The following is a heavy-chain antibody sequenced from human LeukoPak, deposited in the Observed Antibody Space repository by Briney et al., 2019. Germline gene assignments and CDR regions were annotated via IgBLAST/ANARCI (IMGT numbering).Heavy chain of an antibody. Sequence: ASVKVSCKASGYTFTSYGISWVRRAPGQGLEWMGWISAYNGNTNYAQKLQGRVTMTTDTSTSTAYMELRSLRSDDTAVYYCARGGHYGDYDPRGAGGDYWGQGTLVTVSS. CDR1: GYTFTSYG. CDR3: ARGGHYGDYDPRGAGGDY. V-gene: IGHV1-18*01. J-gene: IGHJ4*02. CDR2: ISAYNGNT. D-gene: IGHD4-17*01.